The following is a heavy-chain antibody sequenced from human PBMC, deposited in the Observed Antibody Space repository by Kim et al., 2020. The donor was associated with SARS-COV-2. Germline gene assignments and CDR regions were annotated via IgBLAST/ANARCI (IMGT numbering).Heavy chain of an antibody. J-gene: IGHJ2*01. V-gene: IGHV4-34*01. CDR2: INHSGST. CDR1: GGSFSGYY. D-gene: IGHD2-2*01. CDR3: ARGSEGVEVTVVPAAYYWYFDL. Sequence: SETLSLTCAVYGGSFSGYYWSWIRQPPGKGLEWIGEINHSGSTNYNPSLKSRVTISVDTSKNQFSLKLSSVTAADTAVYYCARGSEGVEVTVVPAAYYWYFDLWGRGTLVTVSS.